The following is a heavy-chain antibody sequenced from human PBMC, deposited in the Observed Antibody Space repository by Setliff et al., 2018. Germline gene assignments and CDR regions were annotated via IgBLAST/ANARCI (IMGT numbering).Heavy chain of an antibody. CDR3: ATGKYYYDSSGKGETDEFDY. CDR2: ISDSGGST. V-gene: IGHV3-23*01. J-gene: IGHJ4*02. CDR1: GFSLGTYG. D-gene: IGHD3-22*01. Sequence: PGGSLRLSCAASGFSLGTYGMNWVRQAPGKGLEWVSYISDSGGSTYYADSVKGRFTISRDNSKNTLYLQMNSLRAEDTAVYYCATGKYYYDSSGKGETDEFDYWGQGTLVTVSS.